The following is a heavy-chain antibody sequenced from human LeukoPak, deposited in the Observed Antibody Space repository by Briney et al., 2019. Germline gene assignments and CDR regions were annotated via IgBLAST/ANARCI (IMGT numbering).Heavy chain of an antibody. J-gene: IGHJ4*02. CDR1: GFTFSSYA. CDR3: ARHEPYNSGSHYDY. D-gene: IGHD3-10*01. CDR2: ISGSGGST. Sequence: GGSLRLSCAASGFTFSSYAMSWVRQAPGKGLEWVSAISGSGGSTYYADSVKGRFTISRDNSKNTLYLQMNSLRAEDTAMYYCARHEPYNSGSHYDYWGQGTLVTVSS. V-gene: IGHV3-23*01.